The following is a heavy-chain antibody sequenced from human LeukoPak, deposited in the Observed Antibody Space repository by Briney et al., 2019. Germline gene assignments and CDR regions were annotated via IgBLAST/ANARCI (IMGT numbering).Heavy chain of an antibody. J-gene: IGHJ6*02. D-gene: IGHD3-16*02. CDR1: GGSFSGYY. CDR2: INHSGST. CDR3: ARGVRVGARERYYDYVWGSYRFAPGGMDV. Sequence: SETLSLTCAVYGGSFSGYYWSWIRQPPGKGLEWIGEINHSGSTKYNPSLESRVTISVDTSKNQSSLKLSSVTAADTAVYYCARGVRVGARERYYDYVWGSYRFAPGGMDVWGQGTTVTVSS. V-gene: IGHV4-34*01.